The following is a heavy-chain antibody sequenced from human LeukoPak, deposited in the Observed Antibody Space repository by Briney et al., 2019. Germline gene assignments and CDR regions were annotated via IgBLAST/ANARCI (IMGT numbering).Heavy chain of an antibody. CDR3: ARDGTAAGLYFDL. Sequence: GGPLRLSCAVSGFTFTDYWMNWVRQAPGKGLEWVASIRQGGSEKTYVDSVKGRFTISRDNTKNSLSLQVNSLRVEDTAVYYCARDGTAAGLYFDLWGQGTLVTVSS. J-gene: IGHJ4*01. CDR2: IRQGGSEK. CDR1: GFTFTDYW. V-gene: IGHV3-7*01. D-gene: IGHD6-13*01.